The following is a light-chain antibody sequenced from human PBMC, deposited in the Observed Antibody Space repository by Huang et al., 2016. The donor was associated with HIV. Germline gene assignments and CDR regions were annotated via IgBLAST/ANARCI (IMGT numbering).Light chain of an antibody. CDR3: QQHRNWPIT. V-gene: IGKV3-11*01. Sequence: EIVLTQSPATLSLSPGESATLSCRASQSVSSDLAWFQHKPGQAPRLLISYASIRATGTPARFSGSGSGTDFPLTISSLEAEDFAVYYCQQHRNWPITFGQGTRLEIK. CDR1: QSVSSD. J-gene: IGKJ5*01. CDR2: YAS.